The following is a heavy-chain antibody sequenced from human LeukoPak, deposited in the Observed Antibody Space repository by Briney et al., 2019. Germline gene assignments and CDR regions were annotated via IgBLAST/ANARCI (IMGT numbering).Heavy chain of an antibody. J-gene: IGHJ3*02. Sequence: PSETLSLTCTVSGGSISSSIYHWGWIRPPPGEGLEWIGSIYYTGTTYYNPSLKSRLTMSVDTSNNQFPLKLTSVTAADTAVYYCARRGPPRGFDIWGQGAMVTVSS. CDR3: ARRGPPRGFDI. CDR2: IYYTGTT. CDR1: GGSISSSIYH. D-gene: IGHD3-10*01. V-gene: IGHV4-39*01.